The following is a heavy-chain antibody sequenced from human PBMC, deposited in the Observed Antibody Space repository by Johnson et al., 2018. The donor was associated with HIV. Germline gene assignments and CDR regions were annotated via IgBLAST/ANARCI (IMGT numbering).Heavy chain of an antibody. CDR2: ISWNSGRI. V-gene: IGHV3-9*01. J-gene: IGHJ3*02. CDR1: GFTFDDYA. CDR3: SRHSPRGYSGYDAFDI. Sequence: VQLVESGGGLVQPGRSLRLSCAASGFTFDDYAMHWVRQAPGKGLEWVSGISWNSGRIVYVDSVKGRFTISRDNAKNSLYLQMKSLRAEDTAVYYCSRHSPRGYSGYDAFDIWGQGTMVTVSS. D-gene: IGHD5-12*01.